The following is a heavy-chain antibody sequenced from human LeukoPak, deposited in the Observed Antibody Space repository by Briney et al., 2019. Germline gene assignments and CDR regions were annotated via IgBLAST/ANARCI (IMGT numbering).Heavy chain of an antibody. CDR3: ARANYDRKPEDDY. D-gene: IGHD3-22*01. CDR2: INHSGST. J-gene: IGHJ4*02. Sequence: PGGSLRLSCAASGFTFSSYAMSWIRQPPGKGLEWIGEINHSGSTNYNPSLKSRVTISVDTSKNQFSLKLSSVTAADTAVYYCARANYDRKPEDDYWGQGTLVTVSS. CDR1: GFTFSSYA. V-gene: IGHV4-34*01.